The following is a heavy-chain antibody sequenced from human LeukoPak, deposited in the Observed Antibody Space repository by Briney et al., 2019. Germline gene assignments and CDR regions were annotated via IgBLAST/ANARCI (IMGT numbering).Heavy chain of an antibody. V-gene: IGHV4-4*07. D-gene: IGHD6-13*01. Sequence: SETLSLTCSVSGGSISSYYWSWIRQPAGRGLEWIGRIYTSGSTNYNPSLKSRVTVSVDTSKNQFSLKLSSVTAADTAVYYCARWPGIAAAGTPSLLDVWGKGTTVTISS. J-gene: IGHJ6*04. CDR2: IYTSGST. CDR3: ARWPGIAAAGTPSLLDV. CDR1: GGSISSYY.